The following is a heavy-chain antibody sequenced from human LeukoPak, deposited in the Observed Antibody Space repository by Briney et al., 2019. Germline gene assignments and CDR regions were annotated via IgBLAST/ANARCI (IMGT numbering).Heavy chain of an antibody. J-gene: IGHJ4*02. Sequence: GGSLRLSCAASGFTFSSYGMSWVRQAPGKGLEWVANIKQDGSEKYYVDSVKGRFTISRDNAKNSLYLQMNSLRAEDTAVYYCARDNYDSSGFMGGDFDYWGQGTLVTVSS. D-gene: IGHD3-22*01. CDR3: ARDNYDSSGFMGGDFDY. CDR2: IKQDGSEK. CDR1: GFTFSSYG. V-gene: IGHV3-7*03.